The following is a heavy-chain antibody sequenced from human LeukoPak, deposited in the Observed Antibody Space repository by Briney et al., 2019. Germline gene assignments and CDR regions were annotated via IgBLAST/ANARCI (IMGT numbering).Heavy chain of an antibody. CDR1: GYTFTSYD. V-gene: IGHV1-8*01. J-gene: IGHJ4*02. CDR3: ARVLGYSVVVAANPPDY. Sequence: ASVKVSCKASGYTFTSYDINWVRQAAGQGLEWMGWMNPNSGNTGYAQKFQGRVTMTRNTSISTAYMELSSLRSEDTAVYYCARVLGYSVVVAANPPDYWGQGTLVTVSS. D-gene: IGHD2-15*01. CDR2: MNPNSGNT.